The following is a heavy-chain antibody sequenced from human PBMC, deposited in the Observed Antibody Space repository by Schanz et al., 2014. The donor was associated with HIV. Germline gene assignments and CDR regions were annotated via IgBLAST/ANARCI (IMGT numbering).Heavy chain of an antibody. J-gene: IGHJ4*02. CDR3: ARDGSKTIDY. Sequence: QVQLVQSGAEVKKPGASVKVSCKASGGTFMTYAISWVRQAPGQGLEWMGRIIPLSGTTNYAQKFQGRVTITADKSTTTAYMELSSLRSDDTAVYYCARDGSKTIDYWGQGTLVTV. D-gene: IGHD4-4*01. CDR1: GGTFMTYA. V-gene: IGHV1-69*06. CDR2: IIPLSGTT.